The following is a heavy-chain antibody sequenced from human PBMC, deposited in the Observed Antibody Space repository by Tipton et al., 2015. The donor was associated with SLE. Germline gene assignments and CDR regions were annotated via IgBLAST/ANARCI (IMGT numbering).Heavy chain of an antibody. J-gene: IGHJ3*02. CDR3: ARVAGWIEDAFDI. D-gene: IGHD2-2*03. Sequence: TLSLTCTVSGGSIGSSSYYWSWIRQPPGKGLEWIGYIYHSGSTYYNPSLKSRVTISVDRSKNQFSLKLSSVTAADTAVYYCARVAGWIEDAFDIWGQGTMVTVSS. V-gene: IGHV4-30-2*01. CDR2: IYHSGST. CDR1: GGSIGSSSYY.